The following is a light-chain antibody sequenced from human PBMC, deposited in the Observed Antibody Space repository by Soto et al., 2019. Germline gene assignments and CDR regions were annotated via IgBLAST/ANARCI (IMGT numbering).Light chain of an antibody. CDR3: QHYAAAPWA. Sequence: DIQMTQSPSSLSASVGDRVTITCRASQGINKYLAWYQKRPEKPPKVLIYGASTLHSGVPPRFSGSGSGTDFILTINGLQPEDVASYYCQHYAAAPWAFGQGTNVDI. J-gene: IGKJ1*01. CDR2: GAS. V-gene: IGKV1-27*01. CDR1: QGINKY.